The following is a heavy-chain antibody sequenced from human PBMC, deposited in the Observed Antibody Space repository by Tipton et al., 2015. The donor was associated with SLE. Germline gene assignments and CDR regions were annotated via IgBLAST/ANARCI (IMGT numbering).Heavy chain of an antibody. CDR3: ARVPRKMRFPGGGPGDY. D-gene: IGHD3-3*01. J-gene: IGHJ4*02. CDR1: GGTFSSYA. Sequence: QLVQYGPEVKKPGSSVKVSCKASGGTFSSYAISWVRQAPGQGLEWMGGIIPIFGTANYAQKFQGQVTITADESTSTAYMELSSLRSEDTAVYYCARVPRKMRFPGGGPGDYWGQGTLVTVSS. CDR2: IIPIFGTA. V-gene: IGHV1-69*01.